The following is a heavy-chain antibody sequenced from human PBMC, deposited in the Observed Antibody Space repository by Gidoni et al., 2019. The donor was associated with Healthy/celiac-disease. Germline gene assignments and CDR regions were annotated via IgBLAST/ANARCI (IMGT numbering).Heavy chain of an antibody. Sequence: EVQLVESGGGLVQPGGSLRLSCAASGFTFSSYEMNWVRQAPGKGLEWVSYISSSGSTIYYADSVKGRFTISRDNAKNSLYLQMNSLRAEDTAVYYCARGVVVPAAIRILYYYGMDVWGQGTTVTVSS. D-gene: IGHD2-2*02. CDR3: ARGVVVPAAIRILYYYGMDV. J-gene: IGHJ6*02. CDR2: ISSSGSTI. CDR1: GFTFSSYE. V-gene: IGHV3-48*03.